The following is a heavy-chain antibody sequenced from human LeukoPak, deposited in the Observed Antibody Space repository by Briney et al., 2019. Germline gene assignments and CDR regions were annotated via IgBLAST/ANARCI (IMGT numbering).Heavy chain of an antibody. CDR1: GFTVITND. CDR3: ASGVDPLAANTLAY. CDR2: LYSDGNT. Sequence: PGGSLRLSCAASGFTVITNDMTWVRQAPGRGIEWVSVLYSDGNTKYADSVQGRFTISRDNSKNTLYLEMNSLSPDDTAVYYCASGVDPLAANTLAYWGQGTLVTVSS. V-gene: IGHV3-53*01. J-gene: IGHJ4*02. D-gene: IGHD3-16*01.